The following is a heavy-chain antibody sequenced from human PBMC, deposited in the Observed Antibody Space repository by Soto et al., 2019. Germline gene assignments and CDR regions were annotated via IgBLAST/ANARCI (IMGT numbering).Heavy chain of an antibody. CDR3: AHRQGIQDGASYYYYYGMDV. V-gene: IGHV2-5*02. J-gene: IGHJ6*02. D-gene: IGHD1-26*01. Sequence: QITLKESGPPLVKPTQTLTLTCTFSGFSLSTSGVGVGWIRQPPGKALEWLALIYWDDDKRYSPSLKSRLTITKDTSKNQVVLTMTNMDPVDTATYYCAHRQGIQDGASYYYYYGMDVWGQGTTVTVSS. CDR1: GFSLSTSGVG. CDR2: IYWDDDK.